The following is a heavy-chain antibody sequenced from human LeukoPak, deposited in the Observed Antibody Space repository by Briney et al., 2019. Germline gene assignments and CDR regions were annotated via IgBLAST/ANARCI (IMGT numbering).Heavy chain of an antibody. D-gene: IGHD6-19*01. J-gene: IGHJ5*02. V-gene: IGHV4-61*02. CDR2: IYTSGST. Sequence: SETLSLTCTVSRGSISSGSDYWSRIRLPAGKGLEWIGRIYTSGSTNYNPSLKSRVTISVDTSKNQFSLKLSSVTAADAAVYYCARGVAGSRRWFDPWGQGTLATVSS. CDR1: RGSISSGSDY. CDR3: ARGVAGSRRWFDP.